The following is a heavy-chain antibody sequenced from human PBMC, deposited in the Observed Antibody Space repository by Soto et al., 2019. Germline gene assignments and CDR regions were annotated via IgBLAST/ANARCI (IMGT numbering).Heavy chain of an antibody. D-gene: IGHD2-15*01. CDR1: GGSISSYY. Sequence: QVQLQESGPGLVKPSETLSLTCTVSGGSISSYYWSWIRQPAGKGLELIGRIYTSGSTNYNPSLQSRVTMSVDTSKNQFSLKLSSVTAADSAVYYCARDHCSGGSCYFDYWGQGTLVTGSS. CDR2: IYTSGST. CDR3: ARDHCSGGSCYFDY. J-gene: IGHJ4*02. V-gene: IGHV4-4*07.